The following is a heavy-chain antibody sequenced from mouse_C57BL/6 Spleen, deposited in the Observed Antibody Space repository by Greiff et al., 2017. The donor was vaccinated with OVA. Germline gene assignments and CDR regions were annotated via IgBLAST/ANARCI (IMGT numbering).Heavy chain of an antibody. CDR1: GYTFTDYY. CDR3: ARDEDY. Sequence: EVQLQQSGPELVKPGASVKISCKASGYTFTDYYMNWVKQSHGKSLEWIGDINPNNGGTSYNQKFKGKATLTVDKSSSTAYMELRSLTSEDSAVYYCARDEDYWGQGTTLTVSS. CDR2: INPNNGGT. V-gene: IGHV1-26*01. J-gene: IGHJ2*01.